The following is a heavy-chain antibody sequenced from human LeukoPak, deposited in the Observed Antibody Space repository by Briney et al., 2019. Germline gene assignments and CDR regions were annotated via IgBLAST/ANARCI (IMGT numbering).Heavy chain of an antibody. CDR3: ARSPEILTGENFDY. J-gene: IGHJ4*02. V-gene: IGHV1-2*02. CDR2: INLNTGGT. D-gene: IGHD3-9*01. Sequence: ASVKVSCKASGYTFTGYYIHWVRQAPGQGLEWMGWINLNTGGTNYAQKFQGRVTMTRDTSISTAYMELSRLRSDDTAVFYCARSPEILTGENFDYWGQGTLVTVSS. CDR1: GYTFTGYY.